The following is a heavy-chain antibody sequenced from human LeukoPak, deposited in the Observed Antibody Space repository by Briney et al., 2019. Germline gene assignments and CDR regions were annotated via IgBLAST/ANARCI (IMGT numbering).Heavy chain of an antibody. D-gene: IGHD6-19*01. J-gene: IGHJ3*02. V-gene: IGHV3-23*01. CDR1: GFTFSSYA. Sequence: GGSLRLSYAASGFTFSSYAMSWVSQAPGKGLEWVSAISGSGGSTYYADSVKGRFTISRDNSKNTLYLQMNSRRAEDTAVYYCAKGAQWLVVRDAFDIWGQGTMVTVSS. CDR3: AKGAQWLVVRDAFDI. CDR2: ISGSGGST.